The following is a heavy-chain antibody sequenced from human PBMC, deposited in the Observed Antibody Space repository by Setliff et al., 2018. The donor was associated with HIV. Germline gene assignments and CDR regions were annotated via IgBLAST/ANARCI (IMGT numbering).Heavy chain of an antibody. CDR3: ARVGTGATEYFDY. V-gene: IGHV1-69*13. Sequence: SVKVSCKTSGDTLSSYAITWVRQAPGQGLEWMGRIIPIFGTANYAQKFQGRVTITADESTSTAYMELSSLRSEDTAVYYCARVGTGATEYFDYWGQGTLVTVSS. D-gene: IGHD1-26*01. J-gene: IGHJ4*02. CDR2: IIPIFGTA. CDR1: GDTLSSYA.